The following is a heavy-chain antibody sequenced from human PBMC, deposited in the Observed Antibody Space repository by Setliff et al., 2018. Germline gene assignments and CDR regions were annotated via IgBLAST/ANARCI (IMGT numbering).Heavy chain of an antibody. CDR2: IFYNGMA. D-gene: IGHD6-19*01. J-gene: IGHJ6*03. V-gene: IGHV4-38-2*01. CDR3: ARASSGWYSAYYYYMDV. Sequence: SETLSLTCAVSGASIRNNYYWGWIRQSPGTGLEWIGSIFYNGMAYYNPSLKSRVTMSVDTSKNQFSLNLTSVTAADTAVYYCARASSGWYSAYYYYMDVWGKGTTVTVSS. CDR1: GASIRNNYY.